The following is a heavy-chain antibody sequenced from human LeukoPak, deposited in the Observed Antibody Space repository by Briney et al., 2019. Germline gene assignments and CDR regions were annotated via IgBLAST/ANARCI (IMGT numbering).Heavy chain of an antibody. J-gene: IGHJ4*02. V-gene: IGHV3-21*05. CDR2: ISSSSSHT. CDR3: ARLGSIAAAGTPDY. D-gene: IGHD6-13*01. CDR1: GFTFSSYD. Sequence: PGGSLRLSCAASGFTFSSYDMNWVRQAPGKGLEWVSYISSSSSHTTYADSVKGRFTISRDNARNSLPLQVNSLRADDTAVYYCARLGSIAAAGTPDYWGQGTLVTVSS.